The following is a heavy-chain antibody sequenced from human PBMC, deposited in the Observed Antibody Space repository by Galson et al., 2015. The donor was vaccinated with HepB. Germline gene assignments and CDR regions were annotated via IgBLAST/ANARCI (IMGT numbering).Heavy chain of an antibody. CDR3: ARRSSSSGDY. CDR1: GGSISSSSYY. J-gene: IGHJ4*02. V-gene: IGHV4-39*01. CDR2: IYYSGST. Sequence: SETLSLTCTVSGGSISSSSYYWGWIRQPPGKGLEWIGSIYYSGSTYYNPSLKSRVTISVDTSKNQFSLKLSSVTAADTAVYYCARRSSSSGDYWGQGTLVTVSS. D-gene: IGHD6-13*01.